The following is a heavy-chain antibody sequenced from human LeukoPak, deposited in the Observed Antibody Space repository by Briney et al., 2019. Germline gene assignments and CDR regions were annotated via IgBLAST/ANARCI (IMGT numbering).Heavy chain of an antibody. D-gene: IGHD3-10*01. CDR1: GGSISSYY. Sequence: SETLSLTCTVSGGSISSYYWSWILQPPGKGLEWIGYIYYSGSTNYNPSLKSRVTISVDTSKNQFSLKLSSVTAADTAVYYCARVGTYYYGSGPSGWFDPWGQGTLVTVSS. V-gene: IGHV4-59*01. CDR3: ARVGTYYYGSGPSGWFDP. CDR2: IYYSGST. J-gene: IGHJ5*02.